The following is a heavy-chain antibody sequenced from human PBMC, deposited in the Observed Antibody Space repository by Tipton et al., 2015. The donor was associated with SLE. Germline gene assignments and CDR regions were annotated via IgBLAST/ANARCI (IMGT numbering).Heavy chain of an antibody. CDR1: GFTFSSYA. V-gene: IGHV3-23*01. CDR3: AKGRRVVVAATLDY. J-gene: IGHJ4*02. CDR2: ISGSGGST. D-gene: IGHD2-15*01. Sequence: SLRLSCAASGFTFSSYAMSWVRQAPGKGLEWVSAISGSGGSTYYADSVKGRFTISRDNAKNSLYLQMNSLRAEDTAVYYCAKGRRVVVAATLDYWGQGTLVTVSS.